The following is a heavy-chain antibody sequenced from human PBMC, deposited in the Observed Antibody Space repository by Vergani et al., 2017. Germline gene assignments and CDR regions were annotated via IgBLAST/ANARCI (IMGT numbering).Heavy chain of an antibody. V-gene: IGHV3-23*01. CDR1: GFTFSSYA. CDR2: ISGSGGST. J-gene: IGHJ6*02. CDR3: AKVQGGTETYYYYGMDV. Sequence: EVQLLESGGGLVQPGGSLRLSCAASGFTFSSYAMSWVRQAPGKGLEWVSAISGSGGSTYYEDFVKGRFTITRDNSKNTLYLQMNIMRAEDTAVYYCAKVQGGTETYYYYGMDVWGQGTTVTVSS. D-gene: IGHD1-1*01.